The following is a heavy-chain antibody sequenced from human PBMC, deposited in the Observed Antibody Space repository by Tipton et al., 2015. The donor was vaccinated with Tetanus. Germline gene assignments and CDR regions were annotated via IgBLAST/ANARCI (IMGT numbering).Heavy chain of an antibody. CDR2: IHHSGLA. J-gene: IGHJ3*02. CDR1: GGSLFSGSFY. D-gene: IGHD4-11*01. Sequence: TLSLTCTVSGGSLFSGSFYWGWIRQPPGKGLEWIAFIHHSGLAFSKPSLKSRVSISIDTSQNQFSLRLTSVTAADTAVYFCARNVYTVTNDAFDIWGHGTLVNVSS. CDR3: ARNVYTVTNDAFDI. V-gene: IGHV4-30-4*08.